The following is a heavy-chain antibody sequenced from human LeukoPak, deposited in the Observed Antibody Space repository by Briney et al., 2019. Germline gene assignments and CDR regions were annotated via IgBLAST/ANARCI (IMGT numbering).Heavy chain of an antibody. Sequence: PSQTLSLTCTVSGASISSGSYYWNWIRQPAGKGLEWIGRIYTGGSTNYNPSLKSRVTISGDTSKNQFSLKLSSVTAADTTVYYCARDQYYYGSGSALAFDIWGQGTMVTVSS. CDR3: ARDQYYYGSGSALAFDI. D-gene: IGHD3-10*01. V-gene: IGHV4-61*02. CDR2: IYTGGST. J-gene: IGHJ3*02. CDR1: GASISSGSYY.